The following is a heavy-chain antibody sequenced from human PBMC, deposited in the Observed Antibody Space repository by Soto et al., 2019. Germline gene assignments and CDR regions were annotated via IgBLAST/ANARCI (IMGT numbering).Heavy chain of an antibody. V-gene: IGHV3-23*01. J-gene: IGHJ6*02. CDR2: ISGTGSRT. Sequence: GGSLRLSCAASGFTFNTNAMSWVRQAPGKGLEWVSSISGTGSRTYYADSVKGRFTIARDNSKNTVSLQMNNLRAEDTGLYYCTKDTGYLSMDAWAQGTTVTVSS. D-gene: IGHD6-25*01. CDR1: GFTFNTNA. CDR3: TKDTGYLSMDA.